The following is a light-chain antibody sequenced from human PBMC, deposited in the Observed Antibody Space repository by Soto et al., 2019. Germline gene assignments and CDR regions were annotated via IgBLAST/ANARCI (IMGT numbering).Light chain of an antibody. Sequence: EIVMTQSPATLSVSPGERATLSCRASQSISSNLAWYQQKPGQAPSLLLYGVSTRATGIPTRFSGSGSGTEFTLTISSLQSEDFAIYYCQQYNNWPRTFGPGTKVDF. V-gene: IGKV3D-15*01. CDR2: GVS. CDR1: QSISSN. J-gene: IGKJ3*01. CDR3: QQYNNWPRT.